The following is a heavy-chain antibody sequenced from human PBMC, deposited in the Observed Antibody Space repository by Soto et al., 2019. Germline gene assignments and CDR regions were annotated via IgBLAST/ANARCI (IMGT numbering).Heavy chain of an antibody. Sequence: PSETLSLTCTVSGGSVSSGSYYWSWIRQPPGKGLEWIGYIYYSGSTNYNPSLKSRVTISVDTSKNQFSLKLSSVTAADTAVYYCARPHTTYDYRNWFDPWGQGTLVTVSS. CDR1: GGSVSSGSYY. D-gene: IGHD4-4*01. CDR3: ARPHTTYDYRNWFDP. V-gene: IGHV4-61*01. J-gene: IGHJ5*02. CDR2: IYYSGST.